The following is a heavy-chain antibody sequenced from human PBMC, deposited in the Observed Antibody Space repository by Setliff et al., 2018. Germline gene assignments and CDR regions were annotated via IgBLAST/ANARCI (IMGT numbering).Heavy chain of an antibody. D-gene: IGHD4-4*01. V-gene: IGHV3-33*08. Sequence: PGGSLRLSCAASGFTFSIYSINWVRQAPGKGLEWVAVIWYDGSNKYYADSVKGRFTISRDNSKNTLYLQMNNLRAEDSAVYYCARRGTTAFDFWGQGTPVTVSS. CDR2: IWYDGSNK. CDR1: GFTFSIYS. CDR3: ARRGTTAFDF. J-gene: IGHJ4*02.